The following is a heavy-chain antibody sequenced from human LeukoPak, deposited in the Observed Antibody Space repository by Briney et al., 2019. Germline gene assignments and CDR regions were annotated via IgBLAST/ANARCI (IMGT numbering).Heavy chain of an antibody. CDR2: ISGSSTYI. Sequence: AGGSLRLSSSSSGFTFSNSAMHWVRQAPGKGLQWVSSISGSSTYIFYADSVKGRFTISRDNAKKSLYLQMNSLRADDTAVYYCVRDRPENSGWYAAYWGQGTLVTVSS. D-gene: IGHD6-19*01. CDR1: GFTFSNSA. CDR3: VRDRPENSGWYAAY. V-gene: IGHV3-21*01. J-gene: IGHJ4*02.